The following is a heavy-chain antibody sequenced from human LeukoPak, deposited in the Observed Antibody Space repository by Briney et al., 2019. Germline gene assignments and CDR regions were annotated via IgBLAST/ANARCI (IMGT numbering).Heavy chain of an antibody. J-gene: IGHJ4*02. Sequence: TSETLSLTCTVSGGSISSGGYYWSWIRQHPGKGLEWIGYIYYSGSTYYNPSLKRRVTISVDTSKNQFSLKLSSVTAADTAVYYCARTSSGYPRQYYFDYWGQGTLVTVSS. D-gene: IGHD3-22*01. CDR2: IYYSGST. V-gene: IGHV4-31*03. CDR3: ARTSSGYPRQYYFDY. CDR1: GGSISSGGYY.